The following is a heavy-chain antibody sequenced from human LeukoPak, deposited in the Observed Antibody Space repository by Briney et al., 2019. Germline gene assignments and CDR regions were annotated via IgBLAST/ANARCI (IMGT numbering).Heavy chain of an antibody. J-gene: IGHJ6*02. D-gene: IGHD3-22*01. CDR2: INHSGST. CDR1: GGSFSGYY. Sequence: SETLSLTCAVHGGSFSGYYWSWIRQPPGKGLEWIGEINHSGSTNYNPSLKSRVTISVDTSKNQFSLKLSSVTAADTAVYYCARGAYYYDSSGYYLAYYYYYGMDVWGQGTTVTVSS. V-gene: IGHV4-34*01. CDR3: ARGAYYYDSSGYYLAYYYYYGMDV.